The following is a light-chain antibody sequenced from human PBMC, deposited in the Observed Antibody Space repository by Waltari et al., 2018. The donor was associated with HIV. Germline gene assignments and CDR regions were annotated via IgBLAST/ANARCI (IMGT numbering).Light chain of an antibody. V-gene: IGLV1-47*01. CDR3: ATWDDSLSGWV. CDR2: RNN. J-gene: IGLJ3*02. CDR1: RSNIGSNH. Sequence: QSVLTQPPSVSGTPGQRVTISCSGSRSNIGSNHVYWYQQIPGTAPKPLIYRNNQRPSGVPDRFSGSKSGTSASLAISGLRSEDEADYYCATWDDSLSGWVFGGGTKLTVL.